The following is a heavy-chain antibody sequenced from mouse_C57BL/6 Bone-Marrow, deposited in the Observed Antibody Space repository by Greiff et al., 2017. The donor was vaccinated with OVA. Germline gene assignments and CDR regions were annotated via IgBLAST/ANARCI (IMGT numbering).Heavy chain of an antibody. D-gene: IGHD1-1*02. J-gene: IGHJ2*01. CDR1: GYTFTSYW. CDR2: IDPSDSST. Sequence: VQLQQPGAELVKPGASVKLSCKASGYTFTSYWMQWVNQRPGQGLEWIGEIDPSDSSTNYNQKFKGKATLTVATSSSTAYMQLSSRTSEDFAVYYCAREGLWRGFDYWGQGTTLTVSS. V-gene: IGHV1-50*01. CDR3: AREGLWRGFDY.